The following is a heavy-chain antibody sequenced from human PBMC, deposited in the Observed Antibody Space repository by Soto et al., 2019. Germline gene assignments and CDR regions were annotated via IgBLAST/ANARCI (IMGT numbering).Heavy chain of an antibody. D-gene: IGHD3-10*01. CDR1: GGSISSGGYY. J-gene: IGHJ6*02. V-gene: IGHV4-31*03. CDR3: ARTPLTYYYGSGSAYGMDV. Sequence: SSEPLSLTCTVSGGSISSGGYYWSWIRQHPGKGLEWIGYIYYSGSTYYNPSLKSRVTISVDTSKNQFSLKLSSVTAADTAVYYCARTPLTYYYGSGSAYGMDVWGQGTTVTVSS. CDR2: IYYSGST.